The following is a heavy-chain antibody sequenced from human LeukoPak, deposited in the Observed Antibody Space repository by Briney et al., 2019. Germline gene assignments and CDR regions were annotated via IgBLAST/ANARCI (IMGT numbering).Heavy chain of an antibody. D-gene: IGHD4-4*01. V-gene: IGHV1-18*01. Sequence: ASVKVSCKASGYTFTSYGISWVRQAPGQGLEWMGWISAYNGNTNYAQKFQGRVTITADKSTSTAYMELSSLRSEDTAVYYCARKQLSNYEAGAFDYWGQGTLVTVSS. CDR2: ISAYNGNT. CDR1: GYTFTSYG. CDR3: ARKQLSNYEAGAFDY. J-gene: IGHJ4*02.